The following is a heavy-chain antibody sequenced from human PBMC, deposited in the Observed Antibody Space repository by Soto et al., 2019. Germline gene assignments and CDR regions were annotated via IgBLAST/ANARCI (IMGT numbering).Heavy chain of an antibody. V-gene: IGHV1-46*01. Sequence: ASVKVSCKASGYTFTAYFMHWVRQAPGQGLEWMGIINPRGGSLNYAQRFQGRIAMTWDTSTSTVYMELSRLRSDDTAVYYCARAPYSSSSFFFDFWGQGTPVTVSS. CDR2: INPRGGSL. J-gene: IGHJ4*02. D-gene: IGHD6-6*01. CDR3: ARAPYSSSSFFFDF. CDR1: GYTFTAYF.